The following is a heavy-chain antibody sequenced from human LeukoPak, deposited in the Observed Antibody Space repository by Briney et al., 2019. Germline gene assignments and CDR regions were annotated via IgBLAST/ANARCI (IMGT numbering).Heavy chain of an antibody. Sequence: GGSLRLSCAASGFTFSDYYMSWIRQAPGKGLEWVSYISSSGSTISYAGSMKGRFTISRDNAKNSLYLQMNSLRAEDTAVYYCARDGAVSLYYFYAMDVWGQGTTVTVAS. J-gene: IGHJ6*02. CDR3: ARDGAVSLYYFYAMDV. CDR2: ISSSGSTI. D-gene: IGHD3-16*01. V-gene: IGHV3-11*01. CDR1: GFTFSDYY.